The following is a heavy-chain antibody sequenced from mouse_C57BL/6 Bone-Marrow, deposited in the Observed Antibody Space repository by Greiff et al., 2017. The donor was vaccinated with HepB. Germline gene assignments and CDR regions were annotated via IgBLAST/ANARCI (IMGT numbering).Heavy chain of an antibody. CDR1: GYTFTSYW. V-gene: IGHV1-55*01. CDR2: IYPGSGST. J-gene: IGHJ1*03. D-gene: IGHD2-4*01. Sequence: QVQLQQPGAELVKPGASVKMSCKASGYTFTSYWITWVKQRPGQGLEWIGDIYPGSGSTNYNEKFKSKATLTVDTSSSTAYMQLSSLTSEDSAVYYCAREGDYDYEVWYFDVWGTGTTVTVSS. CDR3: AREGDYDYEVWYFDV.